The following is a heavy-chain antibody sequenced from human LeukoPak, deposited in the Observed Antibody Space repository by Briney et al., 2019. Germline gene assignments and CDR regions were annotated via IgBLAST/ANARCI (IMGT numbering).Heavy chain of an antibody. CDR2: ISSSSSYT. D-gene: IGHD6-13*01. V-gene: IGHV3-21*05. CDR1: GFTFSSYS. Sequence: PGGSLRLSCAASGFTFSSYSMNWVRQAPGKGLEWVSYISSSSSYTNYADSVKGRFTISRDNAKNSLYLQMNSLRAEDTAVYYCAREILSPIIAATYYYYGMDVWGQGTTVTVSS. CDR3: AREILSPIIAATYYYYGMDV. J-gene: IGHJ6*02.